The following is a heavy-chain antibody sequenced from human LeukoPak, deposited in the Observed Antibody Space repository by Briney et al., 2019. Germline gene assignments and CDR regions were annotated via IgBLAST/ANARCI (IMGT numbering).Heavy chain of an antibody. CDR1: GYTFTSYG. D-gene: IGHD1-7*01. V-gene: IGHV1-18*01. CDR3: ARDKKSITGTTPYFDY. J-gene: IGHJ4*02. Sequence: GASVKVSCKASGYTFTSYGISWVRQAPGQGLEWMGWISAYNGNTNYAQKLQGRVTMTTDTSTSTAYMELRSLRSDDTAVYYCARDKKSITGTTPYFDYWGQGTLVTVSS. CDR2: ISAYNGNT.